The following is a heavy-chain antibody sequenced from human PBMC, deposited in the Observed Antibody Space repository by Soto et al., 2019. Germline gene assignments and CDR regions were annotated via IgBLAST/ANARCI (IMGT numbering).Heavy chain of an antibody. CDR3: ARGPPIVGNTTPLDS. D-gene: IGHD1-26*01. J-gene: IGHJ4*02. CDR1: GGSITNSNW. V-gene: IGHV4-4*01. Sequence: LSLTCTVSGGSITNSNWWSWVRLPPAKGLEWIGDIYHAGSTKYNPSLGRRVTISVDTSNNQFALTLTSVTAADTAVYFCARGPPIVGNTTPLDSWGQGTLVTVSS. CDR2: IYHAGST.